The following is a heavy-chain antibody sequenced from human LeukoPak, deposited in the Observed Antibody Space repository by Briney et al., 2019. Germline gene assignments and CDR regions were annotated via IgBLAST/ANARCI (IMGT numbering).Heavy chain of an antibody. CDR2: INPNSGGT. D-gene: IGHD5-12*01. J-gene: IGHJ4*02. V-gene: IGHV1-2*06. CDR3: ARGQDIVATISSSDFDY. Sequence: ASVKVSCKASGYTFTDYYMHWVRQAPGQGLEWMGRINPNSGGTNYAQKFQGRVTMTRDTSINTAYMELSRLRSDDTAVYYCARGQDIVATISSSDFDYWGQGTLVTVSS. CDR1: GYTFTDYY.